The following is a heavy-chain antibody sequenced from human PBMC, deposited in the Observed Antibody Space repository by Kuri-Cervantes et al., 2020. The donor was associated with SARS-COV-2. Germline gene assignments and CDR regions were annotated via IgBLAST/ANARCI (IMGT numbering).Heavy chain of an antibody. V-gene: IGHV3-30*04. D-gene: IGHD3-3*01. CDR3: ARDEKYYDFWSGYLRGPQEPYYYYGMDV. CDR2: ISYDGSNK. J-gene: IGHJ6*02. Sequence: GGSLRLSCAASGFTFSSYAMRWVRQAPGKGLEWVAVISYDGSNKYYADSVKGRFTISRDNSKNTLYLQMNSLRAEDTAVYYCARDEKYYDFWSGYLRGPQEPYYYYGMDVWGRGITVTVSS. CDR1: GFTFSSYA.